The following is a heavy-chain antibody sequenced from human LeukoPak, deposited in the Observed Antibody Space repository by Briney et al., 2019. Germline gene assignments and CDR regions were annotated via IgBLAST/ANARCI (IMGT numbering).Heavy chain of an antibody. CDR1: GYTFTSYG. J-gene: IGHJ4*02. V-gene: IGHV1-18*01. Sequence: GASVRVSRKASGYTFTSYGISWVRQAPGQGLEWMGWISAYNGNTNYAQKLQGRVTMTTDTSTSTAYMELRSLRSDDTAVYYCARDTGYSSGWYGPKEDYWGQGTLVTVSS. CDR2: ISAYNGNT. CDR3: ARDTGYSSGWYGPKEDY. D-gene: IGHD6-19*01.